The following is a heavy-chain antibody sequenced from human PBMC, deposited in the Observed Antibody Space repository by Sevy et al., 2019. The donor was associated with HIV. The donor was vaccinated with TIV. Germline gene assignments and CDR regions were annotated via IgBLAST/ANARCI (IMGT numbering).Heavy chain of an antibody. J-gene: IGHJ6*02. Sequence: GGSLRLSCAASGFTFSSYAMHWVRQAPGKGLEWVAVISYDGSNKYYADSVKGRFTISRDNSKNTLYLQMNSLRAEDTAVYYCARDPYDSSGYYYQGSVHYYYYGMDVWGQGTTVTVSS. CDR3: ARDPYDSSGYYYQGSVHYYYYGMDV. V-gene: IGHV3-30*04. CDR1: GFTFSSYA. CDR2: ISYDGSNK. D-gene: IGHD3-22*01.